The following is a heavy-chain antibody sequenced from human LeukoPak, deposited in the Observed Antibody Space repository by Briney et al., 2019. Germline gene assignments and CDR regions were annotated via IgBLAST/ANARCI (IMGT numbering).Heavy chain of an antibody. V-gene: IGHV3-21*01. CDR1: GFTFSSYW. CDR2: ISSSSSYI. CDR3: ARSLLEMATIILGLPFDY. J-gene: IGHJ4*02. D-gene: IGHD5-24*01. Sequence: PGGSLRLSCAASGFTFSSYWMSWVRQAPGKGLEWVSSISSSSSYIYYADSVKGRFTISRDNAKNSLYLQMNSLRAEDTAVYYCARSLLEMATIILGLPFDYWGQGTLVTVSS.